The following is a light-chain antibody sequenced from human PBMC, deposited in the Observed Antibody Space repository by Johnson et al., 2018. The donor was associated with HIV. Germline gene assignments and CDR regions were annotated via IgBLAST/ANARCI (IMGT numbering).Light chain of an antibody. Sequence: QSVLTQPPSVSAAPGQKVTISCSGSSSNIGNNYVSWYQQLPGTAPKLLIYENNKRPSGIPDRFSGSKSGTSATLCITGLQTGDEADYYCGTWDSSLSALFGTGTKVTVL. V-gene: IGLV1-51*02. CDR2: ENN. J-gene: IGLJ1*01. CDR1: SSNIGNNY. CDR3: GTWDSSLSAL.